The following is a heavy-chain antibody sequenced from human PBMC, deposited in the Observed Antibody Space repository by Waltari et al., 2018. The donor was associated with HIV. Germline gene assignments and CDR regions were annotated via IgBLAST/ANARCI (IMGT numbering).Heavy chain of an antibody. J-gene: IGHJ3*02. CDR2: FDPEDGET. V-gene: IGHV1-24*01. D-gene: IGHD2-2*01. Sequence: QVQLVQSGAEVKKPGASVKVSCKVSGYTLPELSMHWVRQAPGKGLEWMGGFDPEDGETIYAQKFQGRVTMTEDTSTDTAYMELSSLRSEDTAVYYCRVVPAGHDAFDIWGQGTMVTVSS. CDR1: GYTLPELS. CDR3: RVVPAGHDAFDI.